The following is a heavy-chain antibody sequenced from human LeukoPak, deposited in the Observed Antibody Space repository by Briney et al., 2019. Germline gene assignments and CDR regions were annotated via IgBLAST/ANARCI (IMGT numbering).Heavy chain of an antibody. CDR3: GGQDRSGSYY. CDR2: IYHSGST. CDR1: GGPMSYYY. J-gene: IGHJ4*02. V-gene: IGHV4-59*08. Sequence: SETLSLTCTVSGGPMSYYYWTWIRQPPRKGLQWIGYIYHSGSTNYNPSLKSRVTISMDTSNNQFSLEMSSVTAADTAVYYCGGQDRSGSYYWGQGALVTVSS. D-gene: IGHD3-22*01.